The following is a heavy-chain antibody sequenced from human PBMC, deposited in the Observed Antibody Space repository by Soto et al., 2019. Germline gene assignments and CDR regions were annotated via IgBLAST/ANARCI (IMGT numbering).Heavy chain of an antibody. V-gene: IGHV1-18*01. CDR3: ARSWGYGGKRFNWYFDL. J-gene: IGHJ2*01. CDR1: GYTFTSYG. D-gene: IGHD4-17*01. CDR2: ISAYNGNT. Sequence: QVQLVQSGAEVKKPGASVKVSCKASGYTFTSYGISWVRQAPGQGLEWMGWISAYNGNTNYAQKLQGRVTMTTDTTTSTAYMELRSLRSDDTAVYYCARSWGYGGKRFNWYFDLWGRGTLVTVSS.